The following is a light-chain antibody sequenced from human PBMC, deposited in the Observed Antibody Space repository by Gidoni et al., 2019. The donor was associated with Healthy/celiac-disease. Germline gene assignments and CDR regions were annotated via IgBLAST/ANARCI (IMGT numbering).Light chain of an antibody. CDR3: QQSYSTPMLT. CDR2: AAS. CDR1: QSINSY. Sequence: DIQMTQYPSSLSASVGDRVTITCRASQSINSYLNWYQQKPGKAPKLLIYAASSLQSGVPSRFSGSGSGTDFTLTISSLQPEDFATYYCQQSYSTPMLTFGGGTKVEIK. V-gene: IGKV1-39*01. J-gene: IGKJ4*01.